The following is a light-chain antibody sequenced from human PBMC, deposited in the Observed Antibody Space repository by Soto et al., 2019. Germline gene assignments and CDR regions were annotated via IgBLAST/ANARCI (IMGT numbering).Light chain of an antibody. Sequence: EIVLTQSPGTLSLSPGERATLSCRASQSFTSTSLAWYQQKPGQAPRLLISGASRRAAGIPDRFSGSGSGTDFTLTISRLESEDLAVYYCQQYDSSTRTFGQGTRVEIK. CDR1: QSFTSTS. CDR3: QQYDSSTRT. CDR2: GAS. V-gene: IGKV3-20*01. J-gene: IGKJ1*01.